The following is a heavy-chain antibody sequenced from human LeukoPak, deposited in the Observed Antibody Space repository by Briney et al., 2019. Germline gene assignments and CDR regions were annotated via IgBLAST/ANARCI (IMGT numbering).Heavy chain of an antibody. CDR3: ARGISSSSWKYYYYYYMDV. Sequence: GASVKVSSTASGYTFTGYYMHWVRQAPGQGLERMGWINPNSGGTNYAQKFQGRVTMTRDTSISTAYMELSRLRSDDTAVYYCARGISSSSWKYYYYYYMDVWRKGTTVSVSS. CDR1: GYTFTGYY. J-gene: IGHJ6*03. D-gene: IGHD6-13*01. CDR2: INPNSGGT. V-gene: IGHV1-2*02.